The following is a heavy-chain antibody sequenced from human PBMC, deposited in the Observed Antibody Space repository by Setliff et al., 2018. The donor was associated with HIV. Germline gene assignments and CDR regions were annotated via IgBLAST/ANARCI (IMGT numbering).Heavy chain of an antibody. CDR2: ISSTGAII. J-gene: IGHJ4*02. Sequence: PGGSLRLSCAAAGFTFSTSEMNWVRQAPGKGLEWISYISSTGAIIYYADSVRGRFTISRGNAKNSVYLQMNSLRADDTALYYCAREFVALGNHFDKWGQGTLVTVSS. CDR1: GFTFSTSE. CDR3: AREFVALGNHFDK. V-gene: IGHV3-48*03.